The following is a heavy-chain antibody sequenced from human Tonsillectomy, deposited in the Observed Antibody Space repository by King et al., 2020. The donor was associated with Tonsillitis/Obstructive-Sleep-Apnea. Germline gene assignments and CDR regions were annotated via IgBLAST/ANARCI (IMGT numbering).Heavy chain of an antibody. CDR2: ISSGGSSK. V-gene: IGHV3-11*01. J-gene: IGHJ6*03. CDR3: ARGIHSSYDYMDV. CDR1: GFTFSDYY. Sequence: VQLVESGGGLVRPGGSLRLSCAASGFTFSDYYMSWIRQAPGKGLEWISYISSGGSSKFYADSVEGRFTISRDNARNSLYLQMISLGAEDTAVYYCARGIHSSYDYMDVWGKGTTVTVSS. D-gene: IGHD2-21*01.